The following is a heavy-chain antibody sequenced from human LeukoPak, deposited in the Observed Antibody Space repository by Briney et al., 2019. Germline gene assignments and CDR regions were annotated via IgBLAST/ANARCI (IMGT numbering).Heavy chain of an antibody. CDR1: GFTFSSYT. J-gene: IGHJ2*01. CDR2: ISTSSSPI. CDR3: AKCSTSYPSWYFEL. Sequence: GGSLRLSCAASGFTFSSYTTNWIRQAPGKGLEWVSCISTSSSPIYYADSVKGRFTISRDDAKNSLFLQMNSLRDEDTAVYYCAKCSTSYPSWYFELWGRGTLVTVSS. D-gene: IGHD2/OR15-2a*01. V-gene: IGHV3-48*02.